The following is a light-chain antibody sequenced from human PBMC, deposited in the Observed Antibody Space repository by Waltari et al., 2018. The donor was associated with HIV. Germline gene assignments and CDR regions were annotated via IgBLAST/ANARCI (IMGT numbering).Light chain of an antibody. CDR2: DVT. CDR1: SSAVGGYNY. V-gene: IGLV2-23*02. CDR3: CSYAGSGTWV. Sequence: QSALTQPASVSGSPGQSITISCTGTSSAVGGYNYVSWYQQPPGKAPKLMFYDVTKRPSGVSNRFSGSKSGNTASLTISGLQAEDEADYYCCSYAGSGTWVFGGGTKLTVL. J-gene: IGLJ3*02.